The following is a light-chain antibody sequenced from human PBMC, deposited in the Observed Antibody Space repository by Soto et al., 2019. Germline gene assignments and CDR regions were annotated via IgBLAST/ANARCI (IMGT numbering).Light chain of an antibody. V-gene: IGLV1-47*01. CDR1: SSNIGSNY. CDR3: AAWDDSLSGDV. J-gene: IGLJ1*01. Sequence: QSVLTQPRSASGTPGQRVTISCSGSSSNIGSNYVYWYQQLPGTAPKLLIYRNNQRPSGVPDRFSGSKSGTSASLAISGLRSEDEADYYCAAWDDSLSGDVFGTGTKVTVL. CDR2: RNN.